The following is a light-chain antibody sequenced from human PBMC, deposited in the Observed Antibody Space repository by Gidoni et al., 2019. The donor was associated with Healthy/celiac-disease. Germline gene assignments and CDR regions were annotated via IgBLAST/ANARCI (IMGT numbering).Light chain of an antibody. J-gene: IGKJ3*01. CDR3: QQSYSTPRFT. CDR2: AAS. V-gene: IGKV1-39*01. Sequence: DIQMTQSPSSLSASVGDRVTITCRASQSISSYLNWYQQKPGKAPKLLIYAASSLQSWVTSRFSGSGSGTDFTLTISSLQPEDFATYYCQQSYSTPRFTFGPGTKVDIK. CDR1: QSISSY.